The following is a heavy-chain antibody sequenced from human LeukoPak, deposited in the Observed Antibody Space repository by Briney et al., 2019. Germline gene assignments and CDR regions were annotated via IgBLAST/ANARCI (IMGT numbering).Heavy chain of an antibody. Sequence: GGSLRLSCAASGFNFRSSSMHWVRQAPGKGLVWVSRINSDGSSTGYADSVKGRFTISRDNAKNTLYLQMNSLRAEDTAVYYCARGLNFALDYWGQGTLVTVSS. CDR2: INSDGSST. J-gene: IGHJ4*02. CDR3: ARGLNFALDY. V-gene: IGHV3-74*01. CDR1: GFNFRSSS.